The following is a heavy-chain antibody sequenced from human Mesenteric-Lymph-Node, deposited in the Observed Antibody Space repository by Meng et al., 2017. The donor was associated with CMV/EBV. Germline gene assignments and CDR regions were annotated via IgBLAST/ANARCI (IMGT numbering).Heavy chain of an antibody. CDR3: ARGHYYGLDV. V-gene: IGHV1-2*02. CDR2: INPISGGT. CDR1: GYTFSGYY. J-gene: IGHJ6*02. Sequence: ASVKVSCKASGYTFSGYYIHWVRQAPGQGLEWMGWINPISGGTNYAQKFQGRVTMTRDASISTAYLELSGLRSDDTAVYYCARGHYYGLDVWGQGTTVTVSS.